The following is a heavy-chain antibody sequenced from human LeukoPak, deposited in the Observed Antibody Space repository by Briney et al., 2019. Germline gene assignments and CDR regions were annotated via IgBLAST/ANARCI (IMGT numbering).Heavy chain of an antibody. D-gene: IGHD2-21*02. CDR2: IYHSGTT. CDR3: AGRGDGSPQIDY. CDR1: GGSISSSSYY. V-gene: IGHV4-39*07. J-gene: IGHJ4*02. Sequence: SETLSLTCTVSGGSISSSSYYWGWIRQPPGKGLEWIGEIYHSGTTNYNPSLKTRVTISVDKSKNQFSLKLSSVTAADTAVYYCAGRGDGSPQIDYWGQGTLVTVSS.